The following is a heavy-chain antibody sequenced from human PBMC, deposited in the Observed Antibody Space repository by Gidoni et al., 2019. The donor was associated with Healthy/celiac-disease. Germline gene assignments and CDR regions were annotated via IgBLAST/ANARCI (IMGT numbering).Heavy chain of an antibody. Sequence: QVQLVQSGAEVKKPGASVQVSCEAYGYTFTSYYMHGVRQAPGQGLEWMGMINPSGGSTSYAQKFQGRVTMTRYTSTSTVYMELSSLSSEDTAVYYCARGEWERLSYFDYWGQGTLVTVSS. CDR1: GYTFTSYY. CDR2: INPSGGST. CDR3: ARGEWERLSYFDY. V-gene: IGHV1-46*01. J-gene: IGHJ4*02. D-gene: IGHD1-26*01.